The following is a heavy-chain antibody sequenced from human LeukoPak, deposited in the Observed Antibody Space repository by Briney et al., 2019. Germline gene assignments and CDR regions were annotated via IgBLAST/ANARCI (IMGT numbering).Heavy chain of an antibody. Sequence: GGSLRLSCAAFGFTFSSYSMNWVRQAPGKGLEWVSSISSSSSYIYYADSVKGRFTISRDNAKNSLYLQMNSLRAEDTAVYYCARQGITIFGVVNDYWGQGTLVTISS. J-gene: IGHJ4*02. CDR2: ISSSSSYI. CDR3: ARQGITIFGVVNDY. D-gene: IGHD3-3*01. CDR1: GFTFSSYS. V-gene: IGHV3-21*01.